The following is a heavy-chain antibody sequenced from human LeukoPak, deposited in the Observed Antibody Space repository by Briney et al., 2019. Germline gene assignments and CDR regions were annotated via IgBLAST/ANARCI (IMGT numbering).Heavy chain of an antibody. CDR1: GFIFSDYY. D-gene: IGHD3-3*01. V-gene: IGHV3-11*01. Sequence: GGSLRLSCAASGFIFSDYYMSWIRQAPGKGLEWVSYISSSGSTIYYADSVKGRFTISRDNAKNSVHLQMNSLRAEDTAVYYCARDQTIFGVVPWGQGTLVTVSS. CDR2: ISSSGSTI. J-gene: IGHJ4*02. CDR3: ARDQTIFGVVP.